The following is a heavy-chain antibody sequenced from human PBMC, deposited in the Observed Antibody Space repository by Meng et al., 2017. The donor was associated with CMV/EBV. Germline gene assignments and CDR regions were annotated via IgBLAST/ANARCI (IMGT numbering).Heavy chain of an antibody. CDR1: SGVG. D-gene: IGHD2-2*01. Sequence: SGVGVDSIRQPPGKALEWLALIYWNDAERYNTSLKSGLTITKDTTKNQVVLTVTNMDPVDTATYYCAHGTYKGEVSSSTSCINWFDPWGQGTLVTVSS. CDR2: IYWNDAE. J-gene: IGHJ5*02. V-gene: IGHV2-5*01. CDR3: AHGTYKGEVSSSTSCINWFDP.